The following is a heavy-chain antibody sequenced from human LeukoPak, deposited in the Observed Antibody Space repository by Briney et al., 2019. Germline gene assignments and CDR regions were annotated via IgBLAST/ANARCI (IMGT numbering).Heavy chain of an antibody. V-gene: IGHV3-48*03. CDR2: ISSSGSTI. J-gene: IGHJ4*02. CDR1: GLTFSNYE. D-gene: IGHD1-26*01. CDR3: ARDLRIVSGSYLDY. Sequence: GGSLRLSCAASGLTFSNYEMNWVRQAPGKGLEWVSCISSSGSTIYYADSVKGRFISSRDNTKNSLYLQMNSLRAEDTAIYYCARDLRIVSGSYLDYWGQGTLVTVSS.